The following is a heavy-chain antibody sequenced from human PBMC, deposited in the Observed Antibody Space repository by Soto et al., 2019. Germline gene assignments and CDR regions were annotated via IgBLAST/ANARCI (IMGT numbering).Heavy chain of an antibody. CDR1: GYTFTAYY. D-gene: IGHD2-21*02. Sequence: QAQLVQSGAEVKKPGASVKVSCKTSGYTFTAYYIHWVRQAPGQGLEWVGWINPKTGDTKYAQKLQGRVTMTGDTSITTGYMERGSLRSDDTAVYYCARQLAYCGGDCYTEPIDYWGQGTLVTVSS. CDR2: INPKTGDT. CDR3: ARQLAYCGGDCYTEPIDY. V-gene: IGHV1-2*02. J-gene: IGHJ4*02.